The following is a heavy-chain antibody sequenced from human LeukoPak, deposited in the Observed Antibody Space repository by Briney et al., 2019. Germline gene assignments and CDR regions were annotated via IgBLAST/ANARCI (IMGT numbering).Heavy chain of an antibody. D-gene: IGHD3-22*01. V-gene: IGHV3-74*01. J-gene: IGHJ1*01. CDR2: INGDGSTT. CDR3: ATGNYYDSRGYYTFGH. Sequence: PGGSLRLSCAASGFTFSRYWMPWVRQAPGKGLVWVSRINGDGSTTSHADSVKGGFTISRDNAKNTLYLQMNSLRAEDTAVYYCATGNYYDSRGYYTFGHWGQGTLVTVSS. CDR1: GFTFSRYW.